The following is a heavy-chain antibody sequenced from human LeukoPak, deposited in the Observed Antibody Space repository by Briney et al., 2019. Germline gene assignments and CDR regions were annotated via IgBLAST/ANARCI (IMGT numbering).Heavy chain of an antibody. D-gene: IGHD2/OR15-2a*01. CDR1: GFTFTSYA. CDR2: ISGSGGST. Sequence: GGSLRLSCAASGFTFTSYAMSWVRQAPGKGLEWVSSISGSGGSTYYADSVKGRFTISRDNSKNTLYLQLNSLRAEDTAVYYCARGSTMRPRRYWFDPWGQGTLVTVSS. J-gene: IGHJ5*02. CDR3: ARGSTMRPRRYWFDP. V-gene: IGHV3-23*01.